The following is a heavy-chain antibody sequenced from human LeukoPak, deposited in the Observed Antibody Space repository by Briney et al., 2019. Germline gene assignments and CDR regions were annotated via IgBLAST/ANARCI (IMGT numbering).Heavy chain of an antibody. CDR2: IIPIFGTA. CDR1: GGTFSSYA. Sequence: SVKVSCKASGGTFSSYAISWVRQAPGQGLEWMGGIIPIFGTANYAQKFQGRVTITADESTSTAYMELSSLRSEDTAVYYCARSYGSGSYYNNRYYYYYMDVWGKGTTVTISS. J-gene: IGHJ6*03. CDR3: ARSYGSGSYYNNRYYYYYMDV. V-gene: IGHV1-69*13. D-gene: IGHD3-10*01.